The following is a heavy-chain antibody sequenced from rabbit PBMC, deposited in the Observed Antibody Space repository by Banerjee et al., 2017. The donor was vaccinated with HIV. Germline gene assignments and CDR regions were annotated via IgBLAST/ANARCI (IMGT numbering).Heavy chain of an antibody. D-gene: IGHD2-1*01. CDR3: ARNYAVYGDPFNL. V-gene: IGHV1S45*01. CDR1: GFSFSNKYV. CDR2: INTSSGNT. J-gene: IGHJ4*01. Sequence: QEQLEESGGGLVKPEGSLTLTCKASGFSFSNKYVMCWVRQAPGKGLEWIACINTSSGNTVYATWAKGRLTISKASSTTVTLQMTSLTAADTATYFCARNYAVYGDPFNLWGPGTLVTVS.